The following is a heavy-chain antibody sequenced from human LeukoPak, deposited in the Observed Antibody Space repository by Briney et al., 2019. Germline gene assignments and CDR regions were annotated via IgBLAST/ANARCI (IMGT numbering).Heavy chain of an antibody. J-gene: IGHJ5*02. D-gene: IGHD3-3*01. CDR3: ARASSYDFWSGYSGTLWFDP. Sequence: SETLSLTCSVSGGSISSSSYYWGWIRQPPGKGLEWIGSIYYSGSTYYNPSLKSRVTISVDTSKNQFSLKLSSVTAADTAVYYCARASSYDFWSGYSGTLWFDPWGQGTLVTASS. CDR1: GGSISSSSYY. CDR2: IYYSGST. V-gene: IGHV4-39*07.